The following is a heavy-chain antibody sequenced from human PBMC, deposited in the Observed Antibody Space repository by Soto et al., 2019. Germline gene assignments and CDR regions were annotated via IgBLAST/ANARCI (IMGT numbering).Heavy chain of an antibody. CDR3: ARQSARDYYYGMDV. CDR1: GYTFTSYA. Sequence: SVKVSCKASGYTFTSYAMHWVRQAPGQRLEWMGWINAGNGNTKYSQKFQGRVTITRDTSASTAYMELSSLRSEDTAVYYCARQSARDYYYGMDVWGQGTTVTVSS. J-gene: IGHJ6*02. V-gene: IGHV1-3*01. CDR2: INAGNGNT.